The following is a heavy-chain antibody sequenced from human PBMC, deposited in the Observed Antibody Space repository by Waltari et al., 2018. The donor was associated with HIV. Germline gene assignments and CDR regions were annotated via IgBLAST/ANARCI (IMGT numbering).Heavy chain of an antibody. V-gene: IGHV3-74*01. D-gene: IGHD3-22*01. J-gene: IGHJ5*02. Sequence: EVQLVESGGDSVQPGGSLRLSCAASGFTFRRYWMHWVRQAPGRGLEWVSCINNDGSETNYADSVKGRFTISRDNAKNTLYLQMHSLRAEDSATYSCVRDYDSSGYYSANWFDPWGQGTLVTVSS. CDR2: INNDGSET. CDR3: VRDYDSSGYYSANWFDP. CDR1: GFTFRRYW.